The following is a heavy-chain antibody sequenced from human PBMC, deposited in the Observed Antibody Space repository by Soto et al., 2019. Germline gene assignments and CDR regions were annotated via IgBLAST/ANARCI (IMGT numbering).Heavy chain of an antibody. CDR2: ISSSGSTI. V-gene: IGHV3-11*01. J-gene: IGHJ4*02. Sequence: VGSHRHSCAASGFTCIDHYMSWIRQATGKGLEWVSYISSSGSTIYYADSMKGRFTISRDNAKNSLYLQMNSLRAEDTAVYYCARGPYNYVWGSDPPHFDYWGQGTLVTVSS. CDR3: ARGPYNYVWGSDPPHFDY. D-gene: IGHD3-16*02. CDR1: GFTCIDHY.